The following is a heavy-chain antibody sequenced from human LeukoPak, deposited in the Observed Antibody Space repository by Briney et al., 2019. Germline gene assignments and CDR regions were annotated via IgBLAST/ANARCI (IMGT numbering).Heavy chain of an antibody. J-gene: IGHJ5*02. CDR2: ISYDGSNK. CDR3: ARGGGSGWYNWFDP. D-gene: IGHD6-19*01. CDR1: GFTFSSYA. Sequence: GGSLRLSCAASGFTFSSYAMHWVRQAPGKGLEGGGVISYDGSNKYYADSVKGRFTISRDNSKNTLYLQMNSLRAEDTAVYYCARGGGSGWYNWFDPWGQGTLVTVSS. V-gene: IGHV3-30*04.